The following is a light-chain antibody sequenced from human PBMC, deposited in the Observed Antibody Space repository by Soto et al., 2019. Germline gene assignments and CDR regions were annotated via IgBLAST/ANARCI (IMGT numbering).Light chain of an antibody. CDR1: QGINNF. J-gene: IGKJ1*01. Sequence: DIQMTQSPSSLSASVGDRVTITCRASQGINNFLNWYQQKPGEAPKVLIYAASSLQTGVPSRFSGSGSGTVFTLTINSLQPEDFATYFCQQSFTNPKTFGQGTKVDIK. CDR2: AAS. CDR3: QQSFTNPKT. V-gene: IGKV1-39*01.